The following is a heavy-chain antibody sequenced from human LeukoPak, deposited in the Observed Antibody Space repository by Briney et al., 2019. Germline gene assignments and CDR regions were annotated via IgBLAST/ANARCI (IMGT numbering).Heavy chain of an antibody. V-gene: IGHV3-30*03. CDR3: ARDRRIQLWGPLDS. J-gene: IGHJ4*02. CDR2: ISYDGSNK. CDR1: GFTFSSYG. D-gene: IGHD5-18*01. Sequence: PGGSLRLSCAASGFTFSSYGMHWVRQAPGKGLEWVAVISYDGSNKYYADSVKGRFTISRDNSKNTLYLQMNSLGAEDTALYYCARDRRIQLWGPLDSWGQGTLVTVSS.